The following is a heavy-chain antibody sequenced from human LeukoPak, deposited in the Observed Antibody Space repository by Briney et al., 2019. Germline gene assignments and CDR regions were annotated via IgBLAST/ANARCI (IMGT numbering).Heavy chain of an antibody. CDR1: GGTFSRYA. CDR3: ARVRDYYDSSGYFDY. D-gene: IGHD3-22*01. V-gene: IGHV1-69*06. CDR2: IIPMFGTT. J-gene: IGHJ4*02. Sequence: GASVKVSCKASGGTFSRYAITWVRQAPGQGLEWMGGIIPMFGTTNYAQNFLGRVTVTADKSTSTAYMELSSLRSEDTAVYYCARVRDYYDSSGYFDYWGQGTLVTVSS.